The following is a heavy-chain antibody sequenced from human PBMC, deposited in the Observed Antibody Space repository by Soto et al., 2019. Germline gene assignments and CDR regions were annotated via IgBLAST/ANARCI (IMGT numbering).Heavy chain of an antibody. Sequence: SENRSHPYTVSGGSISSGGYYWSCIRQHPGKGLEWIGYIYYSGSTYYNPSLKSRVTISVDTSKNQFSLKLGSVTAADTAVYYCARDQRWRYGPPEYYYYYYGMDVWGQGTTVTVSS. CDR1: GGSISSGGYY. V-gene: IGHV4-31*03. CDR3: ARDQRWRYGPPEYYYYYYGMDV. D-gene: IGHD3-10*01. J-gene: IGHJ6*02. CDR2: IYYSGST.